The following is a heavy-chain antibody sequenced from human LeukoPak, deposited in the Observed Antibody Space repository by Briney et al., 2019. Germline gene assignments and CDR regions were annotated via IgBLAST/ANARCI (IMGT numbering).Heavy chain of an antibody. V-gene: IGHV3-23*01. J-gene: IGHJ4*02. CDR3: AKEDGYGAKNY. Sequence: GGSLRLSCAASGFTFSSYAMSWVRQAPGKGLEWVSAISSSGGRTYYADSVKGRFTISRDNSKNTLYLQMNGLRAEDTAVYYCAKEDGYGAKNYWGQGTLVTVSS. CDR1: GFTFSSYA. D-gene: IGHD4-17*01. CDR2: ISSSGGRT.